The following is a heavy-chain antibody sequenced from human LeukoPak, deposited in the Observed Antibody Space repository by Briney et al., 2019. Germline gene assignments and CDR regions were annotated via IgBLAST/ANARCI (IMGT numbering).Heavy chain of an antibody. V-gene: IGHV3-23*01. Sequence: GGTLRLSCAASGFTFSSYGMSWVRQAPGKGLEWVSAISTTGGTTYYAGSVKGRFTISRDNTKNSLYLQMNSLRAEDTAVYYCARATYGDLDYWGQGTLVTVSS. CDR3: ARATYGDLDY. CDR2: ISTTGGTT. D-gene: IGHD4/OR15-4a*01. J-gene: IGHJ4*02. CDR1: GFTFSSYG.